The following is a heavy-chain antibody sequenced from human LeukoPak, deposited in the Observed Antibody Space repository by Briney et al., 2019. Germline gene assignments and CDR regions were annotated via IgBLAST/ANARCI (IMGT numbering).Heavy chain of an antibody. V-gene: IGHV1-46*01. CDR1: GYSLSNYY. J-gene: IGHJ5*02. CDR2: INPRGGST. CDR3: ARDVYYGSVGGSWFDP. Sequence: ASVKVSCKASGYSLSNYYMHWVRQAPGQGLEWMGIINPRGGSTNYAQKFQGRVTVTSDTSTSTVYMGLSSLRSEDTALYYCARDVYYGSVGGSWFDPWGQGTLVTVSS. D-gene: IGHD3-10*01.